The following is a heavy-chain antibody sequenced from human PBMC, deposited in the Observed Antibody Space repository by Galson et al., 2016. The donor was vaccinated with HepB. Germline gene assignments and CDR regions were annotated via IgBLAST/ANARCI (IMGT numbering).Heavy chain of an antibody. Sequence: SLRLSCAGSGFTFGDYAMSWFRQAPGKGLEWLGLIRSKAYGETTEYAASVKGRFTLSRDDSKSIAYLHMYSLKTEDTAVYYCTRATYDFWSGYSTPVGFFDYWGQGALLTVSS. V-gene: IGHV3-49*03. D-gene: IGHD3-3*01. CDR1: GFTFGDYA. CDR2: IRSKAYGETT. CDR3: TRATYDFWSGYSTPVGFFDY. J-gene: IGHJ4*02.